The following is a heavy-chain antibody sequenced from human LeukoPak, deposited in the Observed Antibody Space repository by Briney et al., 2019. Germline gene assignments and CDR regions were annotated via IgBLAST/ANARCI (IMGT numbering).Heavy chain of an antibody. CDR2: IIPLSGTT. Sequence: SLKVSRKTSGGTFIRYAITWVRQAPGQRLEWVGKIIPLSGTTNYAQKFQGRVTVTADESTRPAYVELSRLRSGDTALYFWARKLRLGGSWFDPWGQGTLVTVSS. D-gene: IGHD1-26*01. CDR1: GGTFIRYA. CDR3: ARKLRLGGSWFDP. J-gene: IGHJ5*02. V-gene: IGHV1-69*15.